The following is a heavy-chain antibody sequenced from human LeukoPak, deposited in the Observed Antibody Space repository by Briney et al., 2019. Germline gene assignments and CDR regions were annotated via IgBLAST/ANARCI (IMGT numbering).Heavy chain of an antibody. CDR3: AKDQAVGAVYWFFDL. D-gene: IGHD1-26*01. Sequence: GGSLRLSCAASGFTVSNNYMSWVRQAPGKKLEWVSDIYSDGTTFYADSVKGRFTISRDNSKNTLYLQMKSLRAEDTAIYYCAKDQAVGAVYWFFDLWGRGTLVTVSS. CDR1: GFTVSNNY. J-gene: IGHJ2*01. CDR2: IYSDGTT. V-gene: IGHV3-53*01.